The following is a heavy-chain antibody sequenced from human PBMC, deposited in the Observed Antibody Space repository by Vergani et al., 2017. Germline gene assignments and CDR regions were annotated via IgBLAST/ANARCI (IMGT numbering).Heavy chain of an antibody. CDR3: TITGGATDY. Sequence: EVQLVESGGGLVKPGGSLRLSCAASGFTFSSYSMNWVRQAPGKGLEWVGFIRSKAYGGTTEYAASVKGRFTISRDDSKSIAYLQMNSLKTEDTAVYYCTITGGATDYWGQGTLVTVSS. D-gene: IGHD1-26*01. CDR2: IRSKAYGGTT. J-gene: IGHJ4*02. V-gene: IGHV3-49*04. CDR1: GFTFSSYS.